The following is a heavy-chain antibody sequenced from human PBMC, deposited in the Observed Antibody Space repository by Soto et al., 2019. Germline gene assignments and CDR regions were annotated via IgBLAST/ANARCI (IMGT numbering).Heavy chain of an antibody. D-gene: IGHD5-18*01. Sequence: VLSQRLSSAAAGYSISTYWMSWVRQAPGKGLEWVANVKQDGSGEYYVDSVKGRFTISRDNAKNSLYLQMNSLRAEDTAVYYCAALDTAMVKTAGYWGQGTLVTVSS. CDR1: GYSISTYW. CDR2: VKQDGSGE. V-gene: IGHV3-7*01. J-gene: IGHJ4*02. CDR3: AALDTAMVKTAGY.